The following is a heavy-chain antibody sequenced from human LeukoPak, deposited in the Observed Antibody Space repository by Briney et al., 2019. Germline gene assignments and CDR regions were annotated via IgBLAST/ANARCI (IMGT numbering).Heavy chain of an antibody. CDR1: GGSISSYY. CDR2: IYYSGST. CDR3: ARELVVGATQYFDY. J-gene: IGHJ4*02. D-gene: IGHD1-26*01. Sequence: SETLSLTCTVSGGSISSYYWSWIRQPPGKGLEWIGYIYYSGSTNYNPSLKSRVTISVDTSKNQFSLKLSSVTAADTAVSYCARELVVGATQYFDYWGQGTLVTVS. V-gene: IGHV4-59*01.